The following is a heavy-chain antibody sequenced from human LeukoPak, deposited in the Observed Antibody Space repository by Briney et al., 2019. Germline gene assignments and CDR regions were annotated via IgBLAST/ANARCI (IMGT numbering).Heavy chain of an antibody. CDR2: MWSDGSIK. Sequence: GRSLRLSCAASGFDFSLYAMHWVRQAPGKGLEWVAVMWSDGSIKKYADSVKGRFTISRDNSKNTLYLQMNSLRAEDTAVYYCAKTRRISAYDSTPSRGLDYWGQGTLVTVSS. V-gene: IGHV3-33*06. CDR1: GFDFSLYA. CDR3: AKTRRISAYDSTPSRGLDY. J-gene: IGHJ4*02. D-gene: IGHD3-22*01.